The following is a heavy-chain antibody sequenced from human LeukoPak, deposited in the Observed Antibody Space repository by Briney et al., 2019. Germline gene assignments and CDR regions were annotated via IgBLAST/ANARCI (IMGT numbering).Heavy chain of an antibody. Sequence: GASGKVSCKASGYTFTGYYIHWVRQAPGQGLEWMGGINPNNGGTNYAQKFQGRVTMTRDMSRSTAYMELSRLRSVDTAVYYCAGEDNSSGYRPFDIWGQGTMVTVPS. V-gene: IGHV1-2*02. D-gene: IGHD3-22*01. J-gene: IGHJ3*02. CDR2: INPNNGGT. CDR1: GYTFTGYY. CDR3: AGEDNSSGYRPFDI.